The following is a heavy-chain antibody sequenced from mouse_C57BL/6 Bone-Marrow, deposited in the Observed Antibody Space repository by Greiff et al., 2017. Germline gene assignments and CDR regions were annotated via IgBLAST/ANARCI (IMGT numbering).Heavy chain of an antibody. CDR2: IYPGSGST. D-gene: IGHD4-1*01. J-gene: IGHJ2*01. CDR1: GYTFTSYR. V-gene: IGHV1-55*01. CDR3: ARSGPLGRSFDY. Sequence: QVQLKQPGGELVKPGASVKMSCKASGYTFTSYRITWVKQSPGQGLEWIGDIYPGSGSTNYNEKFKSKAILTVDTSSNTAYMQISSLTSEDSAVFYCARSGPLGRSFDYWGQGTTLTVSS.